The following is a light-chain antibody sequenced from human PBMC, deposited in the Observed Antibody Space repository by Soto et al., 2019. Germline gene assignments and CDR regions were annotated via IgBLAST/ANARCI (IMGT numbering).Light chain of an antibody. V-gene: IGKV1-5*01. CDR3: QKYNTYPWK. CDR1: QTISNW. CDR2: DAS. Sequence: DIQMTQSPSTLSASVGHSVTITCRASQTISNWLAWYQQRPGKAPNLLIYDASSLESGVPSRFSGSGSGTQFTLTISSLQPDDFSTYYCQKYNTYPWKFGQGTKVDI. J-gene: IGKJ1*01.